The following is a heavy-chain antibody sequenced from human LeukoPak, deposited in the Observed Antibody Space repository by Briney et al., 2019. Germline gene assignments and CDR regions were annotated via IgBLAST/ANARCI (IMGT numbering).Heavy chain of an antibody. Sequence: GGSLRLSCAASGFTFSTYWMHWVRQAPGKGLVWVARIRPEGTTTAYADSVKGRFTISRDNAKNTLFLQMNSLSAEDTAVYYCARDLDWILFDYWGQATLVTVSP. D-gene: IGHD3-9*01. J-gene: IGHJ4*02. CDR2: IRPEGTTT. V-gene: IGHV3-74*03. CDR1: GFTFSTYW. CDR3: ARDLDWILFDY.